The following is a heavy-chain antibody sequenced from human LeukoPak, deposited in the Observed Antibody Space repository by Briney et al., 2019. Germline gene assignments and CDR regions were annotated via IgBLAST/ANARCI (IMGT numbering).Heavy chain of an antibody. J-gene: IGHJ6*02. D-gene: IGHD3-10*01. CDR2: INKDGTEK. CDR3: AREDGSGTDRQHYYGMDV. V-gene: IGHV3-7*01. Sequence: GGSLRLSCTASRFTFSSHWVNWVRQAPGKGLEWVTNINKDGTEKYYMDSVRGRFTISRDNAQNSLFLQMNSLRAEDTAVYYCAREDGSGTDRQHYYGMDVWGRGTTVTVSS. CDR1: RFTFSSHW.